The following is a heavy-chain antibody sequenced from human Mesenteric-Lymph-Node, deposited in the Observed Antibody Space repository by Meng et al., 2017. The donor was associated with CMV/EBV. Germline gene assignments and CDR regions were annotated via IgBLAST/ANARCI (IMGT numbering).Heavy chain of an antibody. CDR1: GGTFSSYA. J-gene: IGHJ6*02. D-gene: IGHD2-2*02. CDR2: IIPIFGTA. CDR3: ARGGYCSSTSCYTTTTYHYGMDV. Sequence: SVKVSCKASGGTFSSYAISWVRQAPGQGLEWMGGIIPIFGTANYAQKFQGRVTITTDESTSTAYMELSSLRSEDTAVYYCARGGYCSSTSCYTTTTYHYGMDVWGQGTTVTVSS. V-gene: IGHV1-69*05.